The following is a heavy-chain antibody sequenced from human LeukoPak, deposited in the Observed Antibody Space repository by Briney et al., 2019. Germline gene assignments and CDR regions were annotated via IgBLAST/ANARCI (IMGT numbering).Heavy chain of an antibody. V-gene: IGHV4-34*01. D-gene: IGHD3-10*01. CDR2: INHSGST. J-gene: IGHJ4*02. CDR1: GGSFSGYY. CDR3: ARDLGSGSGSDY. Sequence: PSETLSLTCAVYGGSFSGYYWSWIRQPPGKGLEWIGEINHSGSTNYNPSLKSRVTISVDTSKNQFSLKLSSVTAADTAVYYCARDLGSGSGSDYWGQGTLVTVSS.